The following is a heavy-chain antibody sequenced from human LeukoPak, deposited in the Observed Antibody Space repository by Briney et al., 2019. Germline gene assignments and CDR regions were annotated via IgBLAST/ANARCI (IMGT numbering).Heavy chain of an antibody. J-gene: IGHJ4*02. CDR2: INPSGGTT. Sequence: ASVTVSCKASGYTFTNFYMHWVRQAPGQGLEWMGIINPSGGTTTYAQKFQGRVTMTRDTSTNTVYMDLSSLRSEDTAVYYCAGDVSAGSQFFDYWGQGTLVTVSS. CDR3: AGDVSAGSQFFDY. CDR1: GYTFTNFY. D-gene: IGHD6-19*01. V-gene: IGHV1-46*01.